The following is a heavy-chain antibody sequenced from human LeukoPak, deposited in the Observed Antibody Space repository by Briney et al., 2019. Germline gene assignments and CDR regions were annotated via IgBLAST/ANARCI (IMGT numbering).Heavy chain of an antibody. D-gene: IGHD5-24*01. J-gene: IGHJ4*02. CDR1: GGSISSSSYY. CDR2: ISYSGST. Sequence: PSETLSLTCTVSGGSISSSSYYWGWIRQPPGKGLEWIGSISYSGSTYYKPSLKSRVTISVDTSKNQFSLKLSSVTAADTAIYYCAKSFSETERATITAYWGQGTLVTVSS. CDR3: AKSFSETERATITAY. V-gene: IGHV4-39*07.